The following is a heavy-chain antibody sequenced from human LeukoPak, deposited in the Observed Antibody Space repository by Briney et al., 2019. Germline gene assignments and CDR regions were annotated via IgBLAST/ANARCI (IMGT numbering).Heavy chain of an antibody. CDR1: GFTFSSYA. CDR3: TSWGDTTAEYFQR. D-gene: IGHD2-21*02. J-gene: IGHJ1*01. V-gene: IGHV3-23*01. CDR2: ISGSGDNT. Sequence: GGSLRLSCAASGFTFSSYAISWVRQAPGKGLEWVSGISGSGDNTYYADSVKGRFTISRDNAQNSMYLQMNSLRVEDTAVYYCTSWGDTTAEYFQRWGQGTLVTVSS.